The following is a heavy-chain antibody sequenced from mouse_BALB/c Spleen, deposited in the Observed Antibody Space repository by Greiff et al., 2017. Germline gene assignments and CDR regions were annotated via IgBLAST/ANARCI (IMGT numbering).Heavy chain of an antibody. V-gene: IGHV3-6*02. CDR1: GYSITSGYY. CDR3: ASEGDYGSYVYYVDY. Sequence: EVQLVESGPGLVKPSQSLSLTCSVTGYSITSGYYWYWIRQFPGNKLEWMGYISYDGSNNYNPSLKNRISITRDTSKNQFFLKLNSVTTEDTATYDCASEGDYGSYVYYVDYWGQGTTVTVSS. J-gene: IGHJ2*01. CDR2: ISYDGSN. D-gene: IGHD2-1*01.